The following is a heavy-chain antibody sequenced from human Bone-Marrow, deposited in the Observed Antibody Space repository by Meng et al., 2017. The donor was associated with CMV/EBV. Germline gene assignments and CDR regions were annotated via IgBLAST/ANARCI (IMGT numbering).Heavy chain of an antibody. J-gene: IGHJ1*01. CDR1: GFTFSSYW. CDR3: GRAGLLGVPL. V-gene: IGHV3-74*01. Sequence: GESLKISCATSGFTFSSYWMYWVRQAPGKGLEWVARINSNESKKNYAASVEGRFTISRDNVKNTVFLQMNRLTAEDTAIYYCGRAGLLGVPLWGQGTLVTVSS. CDR2: INSNESKK. D-gene: IGHD3-10*01.